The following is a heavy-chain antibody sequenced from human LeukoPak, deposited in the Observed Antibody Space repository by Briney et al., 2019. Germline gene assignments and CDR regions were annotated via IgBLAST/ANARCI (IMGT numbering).Heavy chain of an antibody. J-gene: IGHJ5*02. CDR1: GGSFSGYY. V-gene: IGHV4-34*01. CDR2: INHSGST. Sequence: SETLSLTCAVYGGSFSGYYWSWIRQPPGKGLEWIGEINHSGSTNYNPSLKSRVTISVDTSKNQFSLKLSSVTAADTAVYYCARGGPNNWFDPWGQGTLVTVSS. CDR3: ARGGPNNWFDP.